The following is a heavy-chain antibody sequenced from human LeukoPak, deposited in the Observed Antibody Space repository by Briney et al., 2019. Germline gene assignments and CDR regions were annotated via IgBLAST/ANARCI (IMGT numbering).Heavy chain of an antibody. J-gene: IGHJ6*03. Sequence: ASVKVSCKASGGTFSSYAISWVRQAPGQGLEWMGGIIPIFGTANYAQKFQGRVTITADESTSTAYMELSSLRSEDTAVYYCASAQWELPYYYYYYMDVWGKGTTVTVSS. D-gene: IGHD1-26*01. CDR2: IIPIFGTA. CDR1: GGTFSSYA. V-gene: IGHV1-69*01. CDR3: ASAQWELPYYYYYYMDV.